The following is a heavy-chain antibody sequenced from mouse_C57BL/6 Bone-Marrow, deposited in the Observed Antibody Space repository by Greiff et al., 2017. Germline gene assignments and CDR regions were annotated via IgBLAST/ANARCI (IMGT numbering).Heavy chain of an antibody. CDR3: ARLEFDGVGGDCDIDV. CDR2: IYPRDGST. CDR1: GYTFTSYD. Sequence: VQRVESGPELVKPGASVKLSCKASGYTFTSYDINWVKQRPGQGLEWIGWIYPRDGSTKYNEKLKGKATLTVDTSSSTAYMELHRLTSEDSAVYFCARLEFDGVGGDCDIDVWGTGTTGTVSS. V-gene: IGHV1-85*01. J-gene: IGHJ1*03. D-gene: IGHD1-1*01.